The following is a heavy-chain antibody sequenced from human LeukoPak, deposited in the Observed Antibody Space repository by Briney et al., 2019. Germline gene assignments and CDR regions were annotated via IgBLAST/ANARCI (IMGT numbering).Heavy chain of an antibody. Sequence: SVKVSCKASGGSFSSYAISWVRQAPGQGLEWMGRIIPIIGVAHYAQNFQGRVTLTADQSTTTAYMELTSLRSEDTAVYYCARGDSYDPLDDWGQGTLVTVSS. D-gene: IGHD3-3*01. J-gene: IGHJ4*02. CDR2: IIPIIGVA. V-gene: IGHV1-69*04. CDR3: ARGDSYDPLDD. CDR1: GGSFSSYA.